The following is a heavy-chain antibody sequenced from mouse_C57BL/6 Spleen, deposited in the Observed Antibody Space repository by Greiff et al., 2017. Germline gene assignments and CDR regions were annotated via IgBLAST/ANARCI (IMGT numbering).Heavy chain of an antibody. CDR3: AREGDYGSSYDYFDY. D-gene: IGHD1-1*01. CDR2: ISYDGSN. CDR1: GYSITSGYY. Sequence: VQLKESGPGLVKPSQSLSLTCSVTGYSITSGYYWNWIRQFPGNKLEWMGYISYDGSNNYNPSLKNRISITRDTSKNQFFLKLNSVTTEDTATYYCAREGDYGSSYDYFDYWGQGTTLTVSS. J-gene: IGHJ2*01. V-gene: IGHV3-6*01.